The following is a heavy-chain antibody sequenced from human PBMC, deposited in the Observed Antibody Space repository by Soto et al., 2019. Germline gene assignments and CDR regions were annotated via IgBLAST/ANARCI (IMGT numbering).Heavy chain of an antibody. J-gene: IGHJ6*02. CDR3: ASWGNYVLRYFDWLSDYYYYGMDV. Sequence: PSETLSLTCAVYGGSFSGYYWSWIRQPPGKGLEWIGEINHSGSTNYNPSLKSRVTISVDTSKNQFSLKLSSVTAADTAVYYCASWGNYVLRYFDWLSDYYYYGMDVWGQGTTVTVSS. CDR2: INHSGST. V-gene: IGHV4-34*01. D-gene: IGHD3-9*01. CDR1: GGSFSGYY.